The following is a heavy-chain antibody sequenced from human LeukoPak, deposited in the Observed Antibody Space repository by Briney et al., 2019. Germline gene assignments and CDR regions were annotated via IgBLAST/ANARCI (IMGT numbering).Heavy chain of an antibody. D-gene: IGHD6-25*01. J-gene: IGHJ6*04. V-gene: IGHV3-73*01. Sequence: PGGSLRLSCSASGLTFSVSAIHWVRQASGKGLEWVGSIKTKADNYATAYAASVKGRFTISRDDSTNTAYLQMNSLKTEDTAVYYCTHPAYYYNVDVWGKGTTVTVSS. CDR1: GLTFSVSA. CDR2: IKTKADNYAT. CDR3: THPAYYYNVDV.